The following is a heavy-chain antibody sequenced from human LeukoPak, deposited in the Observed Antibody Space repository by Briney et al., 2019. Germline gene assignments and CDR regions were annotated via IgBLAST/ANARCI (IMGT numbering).Heavy chain of an antibody. V-gene: IGHV4-59*01. J-gene: IGHJ4*02. CDR1: GGSINSYY. D-gene: IGHD4-23*01. Sequence: SETLSLTWTVSGGSINSYYWSWIRQPPGKRLEWIGYIYYSGSTNYNPSLESRVTMSVDTSKNHFSLKLNSVTAADTAVYYCARATTMVAPIDYWGQGTLVTVSS. CDR3: ARATTMVAPIDY. CDR2: IYYSGST.